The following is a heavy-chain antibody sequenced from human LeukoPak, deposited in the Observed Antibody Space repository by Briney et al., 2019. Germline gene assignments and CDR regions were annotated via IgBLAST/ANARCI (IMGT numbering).Heavy chain of an antibody. CDR1: GFTFRDFW. D-gene: IGHD7-27*01. V-gene: IGHV3-74*01. CDR3: ARDMWGTFDY. CDR2: MSPDGSAT. Sequence: PAESLRLSCAASGFTFRDFWMHWVRHAPGKGPVWVSSMSPDGSATYYADSVKGRFTISRDNAENTMYLQMSSLRAEDTAVYYCARDMWGTFDYWGQGALVTVSS. J-gene: IGHJ4*02.